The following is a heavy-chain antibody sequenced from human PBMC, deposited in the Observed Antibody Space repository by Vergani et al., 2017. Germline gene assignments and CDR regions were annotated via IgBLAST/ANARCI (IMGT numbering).Heavy chain of an antibody. CDR3: ARRSQSRYETYYYYGMDV. CDR1: GGSISSYY. J-gene: IGHJ6*02. D-gene: IGHD5-12*01. CDR2: IYYSGST. V-gene: IGHV4-59*01. Sequence: QVQLQESGPGLVKPSETLSLTCPVSGGSISSYYWSWIRQPPGKGLEWIGYIYYSGSTNYNPSLKSRVTISVDTSKNQFSLKLSSVTAADTAVYYCARRSQSRYETYYYYGMDVWGQGTTVTVSS.